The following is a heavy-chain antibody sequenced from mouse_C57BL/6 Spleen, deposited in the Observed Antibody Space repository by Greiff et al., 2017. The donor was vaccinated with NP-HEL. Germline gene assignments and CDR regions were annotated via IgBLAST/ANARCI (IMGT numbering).Heavy chain of an antibody. CDR1: GYTFTDYN. D-gene: IGHD4-1*02. CDR3: ARQLGKWPYYFGY. V-gene: IGHV1-18*01. Sequence: VQLKQSGPELVKPGASVKIPCKASGYTFTDYNMDWVKQSHGKSLEWIGDINPNNGGTIYNQKFKGKATLTVDKSSSTAYMELRSLTSEDTAVYYCARQLGKWPYYFGYWGQGTTLTVSS. CDR2: INPNNGGT. J-gene: IGHJ2*01.